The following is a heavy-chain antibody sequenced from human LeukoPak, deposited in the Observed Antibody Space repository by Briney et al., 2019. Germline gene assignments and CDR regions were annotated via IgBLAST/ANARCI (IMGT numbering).Heavy chain of an antibody. V-gene: IGHV4-34*01. CDR2: INHSGST. CDR1: GGSLSGYY. CDR3: ARGSWNYNWFDP. D-gene: IGHD1-7*01. J-gene: IGHJ5*02. Sequence: PSETLSLXCAVYGGSLSGYYWSWIRRPPGKGLEWIGEINHSGSTNYNPSLKSRVTISVDTSKNQFSLKLSSVTAADTAVYYCARGSWNYNWFDPWGQGTLVTVSS.